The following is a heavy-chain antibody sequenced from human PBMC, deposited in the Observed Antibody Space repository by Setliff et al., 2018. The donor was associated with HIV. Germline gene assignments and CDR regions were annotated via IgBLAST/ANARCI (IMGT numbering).Heavy chain of an antibody. D-gene: IGHD3-10*01. CDR1: GGTFSSYA. V-gene: IGHV1-69*13. CDR2: IIPIFGTA. J-gene: IGHJ3*02. Sequence: SVKVSCKASGGTFSSYAISWVRQAPGQGLEWMGGIIPIFGTANYAQKFQGRATITADESTSTAYMELSSLRSEDTAVYYCARIIMPRGGAFDIWGQGTMVTVS. CDR3: ARIIMPRGGAFDI.